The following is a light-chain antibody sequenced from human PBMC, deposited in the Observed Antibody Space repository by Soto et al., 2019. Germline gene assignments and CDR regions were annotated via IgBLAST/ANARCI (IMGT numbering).Light chain of an antibody. V-gene: IGKV1D-12*01. J-gene: IGKJ4*01. CDR2: TTS. Sequence: DIQMTQSPSSVSASVGDRVTITCRASQGINNWLAWYQQQPGEPPKLLICTTSNLQGGVPSRFSGSGSGTDFILTISSLQPEDFATYYCQQANSFPLTFGGGTKVEIK. CDR3: QQANSFPLT. CDR1: QGINNW.